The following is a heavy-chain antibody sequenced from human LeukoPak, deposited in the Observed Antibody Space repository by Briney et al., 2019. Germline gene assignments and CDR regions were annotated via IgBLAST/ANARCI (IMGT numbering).Heavy chain of an antibody. CDR1: GYTLTELS. J-gene: IGHJ4*02. CDR3: ARVDPWFGEAPLDY. V-gene: IGHV1-24*01. CDR2: FDPEDGET. Sequence: ASVKVSCKVSGYTLTELSMHWVRQAPGKGLEWMGGFDPEDGETIYAQKFQGRVTMTEDTSTDTAYMELSSLRSEDMAVYYCARVDPWFGEAPLDYWGQGTLVTVSS. D-gene: IGHD3-10*01.